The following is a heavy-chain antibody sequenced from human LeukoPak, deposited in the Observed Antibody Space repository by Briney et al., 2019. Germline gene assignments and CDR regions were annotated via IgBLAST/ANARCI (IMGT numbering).Heavy chain of an antibody. CDR3: ARQIYGSGKADY. CDR1: GGSIRSSYYY. D-gene: IGHD3-10*01. J-gene: IGHJ4*02. Sequence: SETLSLTCTVSGGSIRSSYYYWGWIRQPPGKGLEWIGSIYYSGRTYYNPSLKSRVTIFVDASKNQFSLKLSSVTAADTAVYYCARQIYGSGKADYWGQGTLVTVSS. CDR2: IYYSGRT. V-gene: IGHV4-39*01.